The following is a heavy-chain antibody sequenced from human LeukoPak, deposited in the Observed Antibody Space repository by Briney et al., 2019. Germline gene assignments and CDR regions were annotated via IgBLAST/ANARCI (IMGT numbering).Heavy chain of an antibody. CDR2: ISGSGGRT. CDR3: ARGYCSSSTCYSPFEY. J-gene: IGHJ4*02. CDR1: GFTFSNYA. V-gene: IGHV3-23*01. Sequence: GGPLRLSCAASGFTFSNYAMSWVREAPGKGLEWVSAISGSGGRTDYADSVKGRFTISRNNSKKTVYLQMSSLRAKDTAVYYCARGYCSSSTCYSPFEYWGQGILVTVSS. D-gene: IGHD2-15*01.